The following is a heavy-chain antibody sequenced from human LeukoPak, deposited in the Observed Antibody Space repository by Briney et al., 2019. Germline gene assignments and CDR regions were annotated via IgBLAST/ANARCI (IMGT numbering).Heavy chain of an antibody. V-gene: IGHV4-39*01. D-gene: IGHD3-10*01. J-gene: IGHJ4*02. CDR3: AGHITMVRGVIDY. CDR2: IYYSGST. Sequence: GSLRLSCAASGFTFSRYAMTWVRQPPGKGLEWIGSIYYSGSTYYNPSLKSRVTISVDTSKNQFSLKLSSVTAADTAVYYCAGHITMVRGVIDYWGQGTLVTVSS. CDR1: GFTFSRYAMT.